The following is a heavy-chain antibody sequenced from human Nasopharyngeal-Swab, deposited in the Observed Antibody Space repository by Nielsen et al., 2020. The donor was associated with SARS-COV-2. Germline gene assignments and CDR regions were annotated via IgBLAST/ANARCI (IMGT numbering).Heavy chain of an antibody. J-gene: IGHJ5*02. CDR2: IKSKTDGGTT. CDR3: TTVRFHCSSTSCYRWFDP. Sequence: PGQGLGWGAGIKSKTDGGTTDYAAPVKGRFTISRDNSKNTLYLQMNSLKTEDTAVYYCTTVRFHCSSTSCYRWFDPWGQGTLVTVSS. V-gene: IGHV3-15*01. D-gene: IGHD2-2*01.